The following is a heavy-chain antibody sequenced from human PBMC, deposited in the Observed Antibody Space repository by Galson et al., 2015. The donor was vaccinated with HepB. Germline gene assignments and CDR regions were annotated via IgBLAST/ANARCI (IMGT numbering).Heavy chain of an antibody. CDR3: ARDPYDYGMDV. CDR2: IYSGGST. Sequence: SLRLSCAASGFTVSSNYMSWVRQAPGKGLEWVSVIYSGGSTYYADSVKGRFTVSRDNSKNTLYLQMNSLRAEDTAVYYCARDPYDYGMDVWGQGTTVTVSS. D-gene: IGHD3-16*01. J-gene: IGHJ6*02. V-gene: IGHV3-53*01. CDR1: GFTVSSNY.